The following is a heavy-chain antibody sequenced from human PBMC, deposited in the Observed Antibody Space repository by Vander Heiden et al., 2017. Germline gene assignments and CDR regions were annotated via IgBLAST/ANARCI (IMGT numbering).Heavy chain of an antibody. Sequence: EVQLLESGGGLVQPGGSLRLSCAVSGLTFSTYVMAWVRQAPGKGLEWVSAIRGSGGKTYYADSVKGRFTISRDNSKNTLYLQMNSLRAEDTAVYYCASVVAVIVPARGDYFDYWCQGTLVTVSS. V-gene: IGHV3-23*01. D-gene: IGHD2-15*01. J-gene: IGHJ4*02. CDR3: ASVVAVIVPARGDYFDY. CDR1: GLTFSTYV. CDR2: IRGSGGKT.